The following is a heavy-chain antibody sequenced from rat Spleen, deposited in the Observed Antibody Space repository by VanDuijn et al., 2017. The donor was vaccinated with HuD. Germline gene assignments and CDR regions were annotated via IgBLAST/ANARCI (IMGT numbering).Heavy chain of an antibody. J-gene: IGHJ3*01. V-gene: IGHV3-3*01. CDR1: GYSITSNY. D-gene: IGHD1-12*02. CDR3: ARSDGVHYYLPFAD. Sequence: EVQLRESGPGLVKPSQSLSLTCSVTGYSITSNYWGWNRKFPGSKLEWMGYINSAGSTIYNPSLKSRISITRDTSKNQFFLQVDSVTTDDTATYYCARSDGVHYYLPFADWGQGTLVTVSS. CDR2: INSAGST.